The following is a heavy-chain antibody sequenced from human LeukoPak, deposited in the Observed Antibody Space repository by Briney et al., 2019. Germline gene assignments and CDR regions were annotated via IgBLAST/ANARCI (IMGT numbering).Heavy chain of an antibody. V-gene: IGHV5-51*01. CDR3: ARSSVNWFDP. CDR1: GYSFANYW. D-gene: IGHD3-3*01. CDR2: IYPGDFAT. Sequence: GESLKISCKGSGYSFANYWIGWVRQMPGKGLEWMGLIYPGDFATRYSPSFQGQVTISADKFISTAYLQWSSLKASDTAIYYCARSSVNWFDPWGQGTLVTVSS. J-gene: IGHJ5*02.